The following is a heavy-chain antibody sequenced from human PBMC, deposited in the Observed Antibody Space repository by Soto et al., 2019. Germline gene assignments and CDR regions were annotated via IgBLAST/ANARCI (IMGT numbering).Heavy chain of an antibody. CDR1: GYTFTSYG. J-gene: IGHJ6*02. Sequence: ASVKVSCKAPGYTFTSYGISWVRQAPGQGLEWMGWISVYNGNTNYAQKLQGRVTMTTDTSTSTAYMELRSLRSDDTAVYYCARDLGYCTNGVCYSDYYYGMDVWGQGTTVTV. D-gene: IGHD2-8*01. V-gene: IGHV1-18*01. CDR2: ISVYNGNT. CDR3: ARDLGYCTNGVCYSDYYYGMDV.